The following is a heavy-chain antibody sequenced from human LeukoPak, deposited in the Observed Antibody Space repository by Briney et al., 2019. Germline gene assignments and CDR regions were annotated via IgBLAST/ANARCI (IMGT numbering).Heavy chain of an antibody. CDR2: IYTSGST. CDR1: GGSISSYY. Sequence: SETLSLTCTVSGGSISSYYWSWIRQPPGKGLEWIGYIYTSGSTNYNPSLKSRVTISVDTSKNQFSLKLSSVTAADTAVYYCARHEYSSSPYYYYYMDVRGKGTTVTVSS. CDR3: ARHEYSSSPYYYYYMDV. J-gene: IGHJ6*03. D-gene: IGHD6-6*01. V-gene: IGHV4-4*09.